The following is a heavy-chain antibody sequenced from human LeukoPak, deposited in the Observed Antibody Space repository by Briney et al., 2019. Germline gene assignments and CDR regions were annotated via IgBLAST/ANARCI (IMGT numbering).Heavy chain of an antibody. CDR3: AKGGRPQGSGAVRY. J-gene: IGHJ4*02. V-gene: IGHV4-34*01. Sequence: SETLSLTCAVYGGSLRGYYSWTWIRQSPGSGLEWIGEMNHTGSSTYNPSLKSRATLSVDTSKNQFSLNLTSVTDADTAVYFCAKGGRPQGSGAVRYWGQGTLVTVSS. CDR2: MNHTGSS. D-gene: IGHD3-10*01. CDR1: GGSLRGYY.